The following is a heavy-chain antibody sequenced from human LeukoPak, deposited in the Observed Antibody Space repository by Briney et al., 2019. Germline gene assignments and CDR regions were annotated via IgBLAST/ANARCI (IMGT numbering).Heavy chain of an antibody. J-gene: IGHJ6*03. Sequence: ASVKVSCKASGYTFTSYYMHWVRQAPGQGLEWMGIINPSGGSTSYAQKFQGRVTMTRDTSTSTVYMELSSLRSEDTAVYYCARGLYGDYSPYYYYYYYMDVWGKGTTVTVSS. CDR2: INPSGGST. CDR1: GYTFTSYY. CDR3: ARGLYGDYSPYYYYYYYMDV. D-gene: IGHD4-17*01. V-gene: IGHV1-46*01.